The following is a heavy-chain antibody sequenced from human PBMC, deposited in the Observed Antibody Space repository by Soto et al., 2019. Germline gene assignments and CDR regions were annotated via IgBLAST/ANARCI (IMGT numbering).Heavy chain of an antibody. Sequence: VQLVESGGGVVQPGRSLRLSCAASGFTFSSYAMHWVRQAPGKGLEWVAVISYDGSNKYYADSVKGRFTISRDNSKNTLYLQMNSLRAEDTAVYYCARDHVVVPAATLYYYYGMDVWGQGTTVTVSS. J-gene: IGHJ6*02. CDR2: ISYDGSNK. D-gene: IGHD2-2*01. CDR1: GFTFSSYA. CDR3: ARDHVVVPAATLYYYYGMDV. V-gene: IGHV3-30-3*01.